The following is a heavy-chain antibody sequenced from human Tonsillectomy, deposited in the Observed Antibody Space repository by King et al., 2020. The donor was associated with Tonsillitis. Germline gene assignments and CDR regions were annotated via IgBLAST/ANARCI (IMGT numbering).Heavy chain of an antibody. Sequence: VQLVESGGGVVQPGRSLRLSCAASGFTFSSYVMHWVRQAPGKGLEWVAVISYDGSNKYYADSVKGRFTISRDNSKNTLYLQMNSLRAEDTAVYYCARDLTYYAILTGYPYYNYGMDVWGQGTTVTVSS. CDR1: GFTFSSYV. CDR2: ISYDGSNK. D-gene: IGHD3-9*01. CDR3: ARDLTYYAILTGYPYYNYGMDV. J-gene: IGHJ6*02. V-gene: IGHV3-30-3*01.